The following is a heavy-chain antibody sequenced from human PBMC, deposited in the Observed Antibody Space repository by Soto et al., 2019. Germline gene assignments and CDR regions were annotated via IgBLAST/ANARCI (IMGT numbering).Heavy chain of an antibody. CDR3: AKGGRQWLVTSDFNY. CDR2: VSHDGRNT. V-gene: IGHV3-30*18. Sequence: VQLVESGGGVVQPGRSLRLSCAASGFTFSDDAMHWVRQAPGKGLEWVAVVSHDGRNTHYADSVKGRFTISRDSSKNTVSLEMTSLRAEETAVYYCAKGGRQWLVTSDFNYWGQGALVTVSS. D-gene: IGHD6-19*01. J-gene: IGHJ4*02. CDR1: GFTFSDDA.